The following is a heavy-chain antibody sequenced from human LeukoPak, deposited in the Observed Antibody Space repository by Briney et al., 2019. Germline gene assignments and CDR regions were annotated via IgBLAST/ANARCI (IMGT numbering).Heavy chain of an antibody. V-gene: IGHV3-21*01. CDR2: ISSSSSYI. CDR1: GFTFSSYS. CDR3: ARGSTNYYYYYGMDV. J-gene: IGHJ6*02. Sequence: PGGSLRLSCAASGFTFSSYSMNWVRQAPGKGLEWVSSISSSSSYIYYADSVKGRFTISRDNAKNSLYLQMNSLRAEDTAVYYCARGSTNYYYYYGMDVWGQGTTATVSS.